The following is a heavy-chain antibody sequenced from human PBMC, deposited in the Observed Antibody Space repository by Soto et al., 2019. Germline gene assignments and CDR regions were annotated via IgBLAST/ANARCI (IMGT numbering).Heavy chain of an antibody. CDR2: INAGNGNT. J-gene: IGHJ4*02. D-gene: IGHD3-10*01. CDR3: ARVTAGSGSYYF. V-gene: IGHV1-3*01. Sequence: QVPLVQSGAEVKKPGASVKVSCKASGYTFTSYAMHWVRQAPGQRLEWMGWINAGNGNTKYSQKFQGRVTITRGTSASTAYMELSSLRSEDTAVYYCARVTAGSGSYYFWGQGTLVTVSS. CDR1: GYTFTSYA.